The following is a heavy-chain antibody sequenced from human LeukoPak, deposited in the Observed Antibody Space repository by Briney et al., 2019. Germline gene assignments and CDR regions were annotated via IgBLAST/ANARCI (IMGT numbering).Heavy chain of an antibody. CDR1: GYTFTGYY. D-gene: IGHD3-10*01. J-gene: IGHJ4*02. CDR3: AKVPMVRGVYYFDY. Sequence: ASVKVSCKASGYTFTGYYMHWVRQAPGQGLEWMGIINPSGGSTSYAQKFQGRVTMTRDMSTSTVYMELSRLRSDDTAVYYCAKVPMVRGVYYFDYWGQGTLVTVSS. CDR2: INPSGGST. V-gene: IGHV1-46*01.